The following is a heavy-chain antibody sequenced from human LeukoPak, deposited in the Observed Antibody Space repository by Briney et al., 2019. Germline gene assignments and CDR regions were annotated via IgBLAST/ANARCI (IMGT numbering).Heavy chain of an antibody. CDR2: ISGSGGST. J-gene: IGHJ6*02. Sequence: GGSLRLSCAASGFTFSSYAMSWVRQAPGKGLEWVSAISGSGGSTYYADSVKGRFTISRDNSKNTLYLQMNSLRAEDTAVYYCEKVAAGPGTLYYYYGMDVWGQGTTVTVSS. V-gene: IGHV3-23*01. CDR1: GFTFSSYA. D-gene: IGHD6-13*01. CDR3: EKVAAGPGTLYYYYGMDV.